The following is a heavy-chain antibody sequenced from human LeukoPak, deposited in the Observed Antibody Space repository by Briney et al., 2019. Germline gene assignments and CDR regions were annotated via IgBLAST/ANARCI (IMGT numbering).Heavy chain of an antibody. CDR2: IIPIFGTA. Sequence: SVKVSCKASGGTFSSYAISWVRQAPGQGLEWMGGIIPIFGTADYAQKFQGRVTITADESTSTAYMELSSLRSEDTAVYYCARDRERAPIDAFDIWGQGTMVTVSS. D-gene: IGHD1-26*01. CDR1: GGTFSSYA. V-gene: IGHV1-69*13. CDR3: ARDRERAPIDAFDI. J-gene: IGHJ3*02.